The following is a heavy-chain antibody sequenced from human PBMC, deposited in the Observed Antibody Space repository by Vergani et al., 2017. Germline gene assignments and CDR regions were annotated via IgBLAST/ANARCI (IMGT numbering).Heavy chain of an antibody. V-gene: IGHV3-23*01. Sequence: EVQLLESGGGLVQPGGSLRLSCEASGFSFPGYAMSWVRQAPGKGLEWVSSVSGSSATPYYADSVKGRFIISRDNSKNTLYLQMNSLRAEDTAVYYCARDRVDIVATTTYDYYYYGMDVWGQGTTVTVSS. J-gene: IGHJ6*02. CDR3: ARDRVDIVATTTYDYYYYGMDV. CDR2: VSGSSATP. CDR1: GFSFPGYA. D-gene: IGHD5-12*01.